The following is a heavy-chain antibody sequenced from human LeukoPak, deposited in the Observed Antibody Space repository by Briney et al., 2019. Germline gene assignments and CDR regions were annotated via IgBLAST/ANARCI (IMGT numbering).Heavy chain of an antibody. CDR3: ARGLVGYYAMDV. CDR2: ISNSDTTI. D-gene: IGHD3-10*01. J-gene: IGHJ6*02. Sequence: EAGGSLRLSCAASGFTFRSYEMNWVRQAPGKGLERISYISNSDTTIDYADSVKGRFTISRDNAKNSLYLQMNSLRVEDTAVYYCARGLVGYYAMDVWGQGTTVTVSS. CDR1: GFTFRSYE. V-gene: IGHV3-48*03.